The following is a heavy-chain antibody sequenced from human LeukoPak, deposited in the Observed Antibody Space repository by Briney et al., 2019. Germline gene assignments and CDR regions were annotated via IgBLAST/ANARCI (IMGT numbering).Heavy chain of an antibody. Sequence: GGSLRLSCAASGFTFSTYGMSWVRQAPGKGLEWVSRISSNGDSTNYADSVKGRFTISRDNSKNTLYLQMNSLRAEDTAVYYCARRGSGGTGRFDYWGQGTLVTVSS. D-gene: IGHD1-26*01. CDR2: ISSNGDST. J-gene: IGHJ4*02. V-gene: IGHV3-23*01. CDR3: ARRGSGGTGRFDY. CDR1: GFTFSTYG.